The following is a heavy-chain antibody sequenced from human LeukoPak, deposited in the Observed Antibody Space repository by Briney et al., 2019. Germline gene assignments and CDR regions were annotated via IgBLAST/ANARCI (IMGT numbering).Heavy chain of an antibody. Sequence: PGGSLRRSCAASGFTFDDYAMHWVRQAPGKGLEWVSGISWNSGSIGYADSVKGRFTISRDNAKNSLYLQMKSLRAEDTALYYCAKGPWGLRLYYFDYWGQGTLVTVSS. CDR1: GFTFDDYA. V-gene: IGHV3-9*01. CDR2: ISWNSGSI. CDR3: AKGPWGLRLYYFDY. J-gene: IGHJ4*02. D-gene: IGHD5-12*01.